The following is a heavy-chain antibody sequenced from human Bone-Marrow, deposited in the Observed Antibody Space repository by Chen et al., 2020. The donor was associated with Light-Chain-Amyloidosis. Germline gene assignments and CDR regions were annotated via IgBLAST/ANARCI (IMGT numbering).Heavy chain of an antibody. Sequence: EVQLVESGGGLVQPGGSLRLSCSASGFAFSNYGMNWVRQAPGKGLEWIAYSSGSSSAISYADSVNGRFTISRDNAKNSLSLQMNSLRAEDTAIYYCARRSYGGPDRWGQGTLVTVSS. CDR1: GFAFSNYG. CDR2: SSGSSSAI. D-gene: IGHD4-17*01. J-gene: IGHJ5*02. CDR3: ARRSYGGPDR. V-gene: IGHV3-48*01.